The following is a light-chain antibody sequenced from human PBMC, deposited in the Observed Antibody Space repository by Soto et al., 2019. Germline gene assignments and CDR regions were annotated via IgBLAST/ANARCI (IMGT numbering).Light chain of an antibody. Sequence: QSALTQPASVSGSPGQSITISCTGISNDVGTYNLVSWYQHHPGKAPKRIIYEASNRPSGVPNRFSGSKSGNTASLTISGLHAEDEADYYCCSYGRSVVFGGGTKVTVL. CDR1: SNDVGTYNL. J-gene: IGLJ2*01. V-gene: IGLV2-23*01. CDR3: CSYGRSVV. CDR2: EAS.